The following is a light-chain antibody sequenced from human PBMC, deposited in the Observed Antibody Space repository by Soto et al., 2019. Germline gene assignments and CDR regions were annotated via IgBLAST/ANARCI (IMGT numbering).Light chain of an antibody. J-gene: IGLJ1*01. CDR2: SID. CDR1: SSNIGSNM. V-gene: IGLV1-44*01. Sequence: QYLLPQSPPASGTPGQTVTIACSLSSSNIGSNMVNWYHLLPVTAPKHLIYSIDRRPSGVPDRFSGCKSGTSASLAISGLQSEDEADYSCAAWDDSLNGYVFGTGTKVTVL. CDR3: AAWDDSLNGYV.